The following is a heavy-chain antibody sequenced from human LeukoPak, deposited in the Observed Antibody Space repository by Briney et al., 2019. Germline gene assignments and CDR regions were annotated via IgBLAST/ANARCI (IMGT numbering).Heavy chain of an antibody. Sequence: GSSLRLSCAASAFTFSSYGMHWVRQAPGKGLEWVAVISYDANNKNYADSVKGRFTISRDNSKNTLYLQMNSLKTEDTAVYYCTTGPGVYWGQGTLVTVSS. D-gene: IGHD3-10*01. CDR2: ISYDANNK. CDR1: AFTFSSYG. CDR3: TTGPGVY. J-gene: IGHJ4*02. V-gene: IGHV3-30*03.